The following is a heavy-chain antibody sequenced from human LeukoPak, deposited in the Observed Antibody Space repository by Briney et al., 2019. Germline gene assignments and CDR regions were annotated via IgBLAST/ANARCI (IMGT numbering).Heavy chain of an antibody. CDR2: IYTSGNT. Sequence: SETLSLTCTVSGGSISSYYWSWIWQPAGKGLEWIGRIYTSGNTNYNPSLKSRVTMSVDTSKNQFSLKLSSVTAADTAVYYCARDAIVVVPAACYYYYYYMDVWGKGTTVTVSS. CDR1: GGSISSYY. D-gene: IGHD2-2*01. J-gene: IGHJ6*03. V-gene: IGHV4-4*07. CDR3: ARDAIVVVPAACYYYYYYMDV.